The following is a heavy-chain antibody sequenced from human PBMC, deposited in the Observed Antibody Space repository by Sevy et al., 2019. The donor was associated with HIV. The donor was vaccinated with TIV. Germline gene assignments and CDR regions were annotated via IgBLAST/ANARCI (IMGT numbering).Heavy chain of an antibody. D-gene: IGHD3-16*01. J-gene: IGHJ3*02. CDR2: IVVGSGVT. CDR1: GFAFTNSA. V-gene: IGHV1-58*01. CDR3: AAEDMTRIGGNRRVFDI. Sequence: ASVKVSCKASGFAFTNSAVQWVRQARGQRLEWMGWIVVGSGVTNYAQKFHERVTVTTDMSTSTAHMELTSLRSDDTAVYYCAAEDMTRIGGNRRVFDIWGQGTLVTVSS.